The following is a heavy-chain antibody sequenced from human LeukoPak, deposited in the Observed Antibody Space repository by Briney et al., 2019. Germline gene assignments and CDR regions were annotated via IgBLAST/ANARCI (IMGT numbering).Heavy chain of an antibody. J-gene: IGHJ4*02. V-gene: IGHV3-74*01. D-gene: IGHD5-18*01. CDR2: INEDGSTT. Sequence: GGSLRLSCAASGFTFSSNWMHWVRQAPGKGLVWVSRINEDGSTTNYADSVKGRSTIFRDNAKNTLYLQMNSLRAEDTAVYYCAKGSAAQLWLLFDSWGQGTLVTVSS. CDR1: GFTFSSNW. CDR3: AKGSAAQLWLLFDS.